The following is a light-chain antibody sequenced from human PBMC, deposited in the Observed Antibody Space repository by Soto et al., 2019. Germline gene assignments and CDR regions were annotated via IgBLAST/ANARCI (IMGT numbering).Light chain of an antibody. CDR2: SAS. Sequence: DILMTQSPSSLSASVGDRVTFTCRVSQGISNYLAWYQQKPGKVPKLLIYSASTLQSGVPSRFSGSGSGTDFTLTISSLQPEDVATYYCQKYNSAAFAFGQGTRLEIK. CDR1: QGISNY. J-gene: IGKJ5*01. CDR3: QKYNSAAFA. V-gene: IGKV1-27*01.